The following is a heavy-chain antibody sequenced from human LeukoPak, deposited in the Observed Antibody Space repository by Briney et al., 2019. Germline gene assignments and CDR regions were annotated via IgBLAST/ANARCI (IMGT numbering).Heavy chain of an antibody. Sequence: PSETLSLTCTVSGGSISSSSYYWGWIRQPPGKGLEWIGSIYYSGSTYYNPSLKSRVTISVDTSKNQFSLKLSSVTAADTAVYYCASSYSSGWYRFGDAFDIWGQGTMVTVSS. CDR2: IYYSGST. V-gene: IGHV4-39*07. CDR1: GGSISSSSYY. CDR3: ASSYSSGWYRFGDAFDI. D-gene: IGHD6-19*01. J-gene: IGHJ3*02.